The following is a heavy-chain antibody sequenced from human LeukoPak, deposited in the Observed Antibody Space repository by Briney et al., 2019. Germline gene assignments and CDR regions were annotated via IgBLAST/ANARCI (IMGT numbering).Heavy chain of an antibody. CDR2: IIPIFGTA. J-gene: IGHJ4*02. Sequence: SVKVSCKASGGTFSSYAISWVRQAPGQGLEWMGRIIPIFGTANYAQKFQGRVTITTDESTSTAYMELSSLRSEDTAVYYCAREGAYDILTGYYNYWGQGTLVTVSS. V-gene: IGHV1-69*05. CDR3: AREGAYDILTGYYNY. CDR1: GGTFSSYA. D-gene: IGHD3-9*01.